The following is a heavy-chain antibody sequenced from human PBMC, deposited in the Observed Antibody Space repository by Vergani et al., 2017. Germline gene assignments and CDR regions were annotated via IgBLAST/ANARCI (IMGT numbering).Heavy chain of an antibody. D-gene: IGHD3-22*01. CDR2: ISSDVGST. Sequence: EVQLLESGGGLVQPGGSLRLSCAASGSTFSTNTMTWVRQAPGKGLEWVSTISSDVGSTYYADSVKGRFTISRDNSKKTPSQQMNSLTAEDTAMYYWAGPQGTSTYYYGGFDYWGRGILVTVSS. J-gene: IGHJ4*02. CDR3: AGPQGTSTYYYGGFDY. CDR1: GSTFSTNT. V-gene: IGHV3-23*01.